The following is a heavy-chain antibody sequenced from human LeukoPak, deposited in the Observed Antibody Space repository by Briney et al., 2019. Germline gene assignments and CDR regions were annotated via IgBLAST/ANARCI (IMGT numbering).Heavy chain of an antibody. J-gene: IGHJ6*03. V-gene: IGHV4-59*01. CDR2: IYYSGST. CDR3: ARSGGGYVPYMDV. Sequence: SETLSLTCTVSGGSISSYYWSWIRQPPGKGLEWIGYIYYSGSTNYNPSLKSRVTISVDTSKNQFSLKLSSVTAADTAVYYCARSGGGYVPYMDVWGKGTTVTVSS. D-gene: IGHD5-12*01. CDR1: GGSISSYY.